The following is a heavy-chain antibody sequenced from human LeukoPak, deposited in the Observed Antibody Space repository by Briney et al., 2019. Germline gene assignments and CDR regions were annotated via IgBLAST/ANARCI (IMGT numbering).Heavy chain of an antibody. CDR1: GYSFTNYW. V-gene: IGHV5-51*01. J-gene: IGHJ3*02. Sequence: GESLKISCKGSGYSFTNYWIGWVRQMPGKGLEWMGIIYPGDSDTRYSPSFQGQVTISADKSISTAYLQWSSLKASDAAMYYCARIYCSSTSCYIGAFDIWGQGTMVTVSS. CDR2: IYPGDSDT. D-gene: IGHD2-2*02. CDR3: ARIYCSSTSCYIGAFDI.